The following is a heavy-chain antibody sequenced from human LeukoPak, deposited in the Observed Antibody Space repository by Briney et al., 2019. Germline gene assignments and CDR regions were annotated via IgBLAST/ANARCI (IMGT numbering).Heavy chain of an antibody. Sequence: GGSLRLSCAASGFTFSSYWMSWVRQAPGTGLAWVSTISGSGGTTYYADSVKGRFTISRDNSKNTLYLQMNSLRAEDTAVYFCAKRVTTVEPSVVDVWGQGTAVTVSS. CDR2: ISGSGGTT. CDR3: AKRVTTVEPSVVDV. V-gene: IGHV3-23*01. CDR1: GFTFSSYW. D-gene: IGHD4-23*01. J-gene: IGHJ6*02.